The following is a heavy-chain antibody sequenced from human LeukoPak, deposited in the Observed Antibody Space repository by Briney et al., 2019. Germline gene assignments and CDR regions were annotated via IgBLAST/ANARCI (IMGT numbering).Heavy chain of an antibody. J-gene: IGHJ4*02. V-gene: IGHV3-30*02. Sequence: HAGGSLRLSCAASGFTFSSYAMHWVRQAPGKGLEWVAFIRYDGSNKYYADSVKGRFTISRDNSKNTLYLQMNSLRAEDTAVYYCARDTYDYVWGREYYFDYWGQGTLVTVSS. CDR2: IRYDGSNK. CDR1: GFTFSSYA. CDR3: ARDTYDYVWGREYYFDY. D-gene: IGHD3-16*01.